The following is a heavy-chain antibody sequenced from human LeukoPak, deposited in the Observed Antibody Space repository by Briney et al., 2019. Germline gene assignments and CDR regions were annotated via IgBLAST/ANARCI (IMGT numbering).Heavy chain of an antibody. J-gene: IGHJ5*02. CDR2: INHSEST. V-gene: IGHV4-34*01. D-gene: IGHD1-26*01. CDR3: ARRGSYLKGYNWFDP. CDR1: GGSFSGYY. Sequence: SETLSLTCAVYGGSFSGYYWSWIRQPPGKGLEWIGEINHSESTNYNPSLKSRVTISIDTSKNQFSLKLNSVTAADTAVYYCARRGSYLKGYNWFDPWGQGTLVTVSS.